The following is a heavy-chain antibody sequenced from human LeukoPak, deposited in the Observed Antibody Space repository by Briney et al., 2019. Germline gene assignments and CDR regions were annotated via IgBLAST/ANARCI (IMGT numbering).Heavy chain of an antibody. CDR1: GFTFSSYA. D-gene: IGHD5/OR15-5a*01. Sequence: GRSLRLSCAASGFTFSSYAVHWVRQAPGKGLEWVAVISYDGSNKYYADSVKGRFTISRDNSKNTLYLQMNSLRAEDTAVYYCARVGLSTFDYWGQGTLVTVSS. J-gene: IGHJ4*02. V-gene: IGHV3-30-3*01. CDR3: ARVGLSTFDY. CDR2: ISYDGSNK.